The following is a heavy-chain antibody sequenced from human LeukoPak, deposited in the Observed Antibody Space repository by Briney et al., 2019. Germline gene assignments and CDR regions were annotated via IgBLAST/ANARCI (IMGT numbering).Heavy chain of an antibody. CDR3: ARCGYSSVKGGMDV. CDR2: IYYSGST. V-gene: IGHV4-59*01. Sequence: PSETLSLSCTVSGGSISSYYWSWIRQPPGKGLEWIGYIYYSGSTNYNPSLKSRVTISVDTSKNQFSLKLSSVTAADTAVYYCARCGYSSVKGGMDVWGQGTTVTVSS. D-gene: IGHD6-25*01. J-gene: IGHJ6*02. CDR1: GGSISSYY.